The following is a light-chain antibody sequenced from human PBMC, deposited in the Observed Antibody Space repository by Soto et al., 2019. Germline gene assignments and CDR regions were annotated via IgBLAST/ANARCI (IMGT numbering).Light chain of an antibody. J-gene: IGLJ2*01. CDR1: SFNIGFNY. CDR2: SND. CDR3: AAWHDSLSGVI. Sequence: QSVLTQPPSASGTPGQTVTISCSGSSFNIGFNYVYWYQQLPGMAPKLLIHSNDERPSGVPDRFSGSKSGPSASLAISGLRSEEEAEYYCAAWHDSLSGVIFGGGSQLTVL. V-gene: IGLV1-47*02.